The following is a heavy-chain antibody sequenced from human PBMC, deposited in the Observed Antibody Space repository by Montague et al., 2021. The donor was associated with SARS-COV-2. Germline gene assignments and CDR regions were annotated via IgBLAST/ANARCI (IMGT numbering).Heavy chain of an antibody. J-gene: IGHJ4*02. CDR3: ALAGSPPTYYFDY. D-gene: IGHD1-26*01. CDR2: IYPGDSDT. CDR1: GYRFSNYW. V-gene: IGHV5-51*03. Sequence: QSGAEVKKPGESLKISCQGSGYRFSNYWIAWVRQTPGRGLEWMGVIYPGDSDTRYSPSFQGQVTISADKSISAAYLQWNSLKASDTAMYYCALAGSPPTYYFDYWGQGTLVTVPS.